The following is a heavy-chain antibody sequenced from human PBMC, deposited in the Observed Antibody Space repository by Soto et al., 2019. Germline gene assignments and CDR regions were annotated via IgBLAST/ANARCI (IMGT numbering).Heavy chain of an antibody. J-gene: IGHJ6*02. Sequence: PGGSLRLSCAASGFTFSSYAMHWVRQAPGKGLEWVAVIWYDGSNKYYADSVKGRFTISRDNSKNTLYLQMNSLRAEDTAVYYCARENIAAAGTDFYYYGMDVWGQGTTVTVSS. D-gene: IGHD6-13*01. CDR2: IWYDGSNK. CDR1: GFTFSSYA. V-gene: IGHV3-33*08. CDR3: ARENIAAAGTDFYYYGMDV.